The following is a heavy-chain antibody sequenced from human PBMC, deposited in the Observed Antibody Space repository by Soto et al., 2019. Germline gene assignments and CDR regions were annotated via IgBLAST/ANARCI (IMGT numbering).Heavy chain of an antibody. CDR3: ASIGSITDDAFDI. CDR1: GGSISSGGYY. V-gene: IGHV4-31*03. D-gene: IGHD3-10*01. CDR2: IYYSGST. Sequence: SETLSLTCTVSGGSISSGGYYWSWIRQHPGKGLEWIGYIYYSGSTYYNPSLKSRVTISVDRSKTQFSLKLSSVTAADTAVYYCASIGSITDDAFDIWGQGTMVTVSS. J-gene: IGHJ3*02.